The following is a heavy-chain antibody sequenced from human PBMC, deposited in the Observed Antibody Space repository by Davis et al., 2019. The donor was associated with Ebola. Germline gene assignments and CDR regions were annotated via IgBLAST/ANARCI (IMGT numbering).Heavy chain of an antibody. CDR1: GFIFSNYA. V-gene: IGHV3-23*01. D-gene: IGHD2-8*01. Sequence: GESLKISCAASGFIFSNYAMSWVRQAPGKGLEWVSIITGSADLTHYADSVKGRFTVSRDNPKNTLYLQMYSLRAEDTAVYYCAKGMSRSAYYAMDVWGQGTTVTVSS. CDR3: AKGMSRSAYYAMDV. J-gene: IGHJ6*02. CDR2: ITGSADLT.